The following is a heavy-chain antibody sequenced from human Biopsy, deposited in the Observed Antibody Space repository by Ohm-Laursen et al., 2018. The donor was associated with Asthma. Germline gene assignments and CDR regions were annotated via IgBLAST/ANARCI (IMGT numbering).Heavy chain of an antibody. CDR2: IYYSGST. V-gene: IGHV4-31*03. D-gene: IGHD3-22*01. J-gene: IGHJ4*02. CDR3: ARAQGYYDSRGYYRSFDY. CDR1: YGSITSGGYY. Sequence: SDTLSLTCTVSYGSITSGGYYWTWIRQHPGKGLEWIGFIYYSGSTYYNPSLKSRVSISIDTSKNQFSLKLSSVTAADTAVYYCARAQGYYDSRGYYRSFDYWGQGTLVTVSS.